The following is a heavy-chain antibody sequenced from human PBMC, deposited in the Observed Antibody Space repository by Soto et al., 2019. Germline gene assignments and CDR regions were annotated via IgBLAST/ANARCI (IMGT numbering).Heavy chain of an antibody. CDR2: IHYSGST. D-gene: IGHD2-15*01. V-gene: IGHV4-59*08. J-gene: IGHJ6*04. CDR3: AMSRILNV. CDR1: CAFISSYY. Sequence: SETLSLTCTVSCAFISSYYCRWLRPPPEEGLGWSGNIHYSGSTSYDPSLKGRVTMSGDTSKNQVSLKLTSVTAADTAVYYCAMSRILNVWGKGTTVTVSS.